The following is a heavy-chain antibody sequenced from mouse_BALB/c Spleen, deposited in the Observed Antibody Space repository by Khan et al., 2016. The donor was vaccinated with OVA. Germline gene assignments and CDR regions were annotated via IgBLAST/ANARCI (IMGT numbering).Heavy chain of an antibody. Sequence: QIQLVQSGPELKKPGETVKISCKASGHTFTKFGMNWVKQAPGKGLKWMGWINTYTGEPTYADDFNGRFAFSLATSASTAYLQIHNLKNEDTATYFCARPPYFSYVLDNWGQGTSVTGSS. V-gene: IGHV9-3-1*01. J-gene: IGHJ4*01. CDR1: GHTFTKFG. CDR2: INTYTGEP. D-gene: IGHD2-10*01. CDR3: ARPPYFSYVLDN.